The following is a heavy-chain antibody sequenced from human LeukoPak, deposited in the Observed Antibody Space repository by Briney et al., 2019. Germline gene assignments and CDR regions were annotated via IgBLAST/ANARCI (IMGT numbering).Heavy chain of an antibody. CDR3: AKGMDIVATIGGFTFDY. J-gene: IGHJ4*02. V-gene: IGHV3-30*18. CDR2: ISYDGSNK. Sequence: PGRSLRLSCAASGFTFSSYGMHWVRQAPGKGLEWVAVISYDGSNKYYADSVKGRFTISRDNSKNTLYLQMNSLRAEDTAVYYCAKGMDIVATIGGFTFDYWGQGTLVTVSS. CDR1: GFTFSSYG. D-gene: IGHD5-12*01.